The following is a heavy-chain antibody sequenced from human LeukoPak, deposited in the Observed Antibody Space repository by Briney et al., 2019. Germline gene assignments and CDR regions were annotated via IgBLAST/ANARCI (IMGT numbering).Heavy chain of an antibody. D-gene: IGHD5-18*01. Sequence: GGSLRLSCAASGFIFRTHAMAWVRQAPGKGLEWVGHIKSKTDGETTDYAAPVKGRFTISRDDSQATLYLQMNSLKTEDTAVYYCATEVLGYSFGNYWGQGTLVTVSS. V-gene: IGHV3-15*01. CDR2: IKSKTDGETT. CDR3: ATEVLGYSFGNY. J-gene: IGHJ4*02. CDR1: GFIFRTHA.